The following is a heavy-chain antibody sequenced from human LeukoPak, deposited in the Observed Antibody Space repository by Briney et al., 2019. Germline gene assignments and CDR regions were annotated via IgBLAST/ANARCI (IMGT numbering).Heavy chain of an antibody. CDR1: GYTFTGYY. CDR3: ARDREYYDFWSGYYTLRHDAFDI. CDR2: INPNSGNT. J-gene: IGHJ3*02. V-gene: IGHV1-18*04. Sequence: ASVKVSCKASGYTFTGYYMHWVRQAPGQGLEWMGWINPNSGNTNYAQKLQGRVTMTTDTSTSTAYMELRSLRSGDTAVYYCARDREYYDFWSGYYTLRHDAFDIWGQGTMVTVSS. D-gene: IGHD3-3*01.